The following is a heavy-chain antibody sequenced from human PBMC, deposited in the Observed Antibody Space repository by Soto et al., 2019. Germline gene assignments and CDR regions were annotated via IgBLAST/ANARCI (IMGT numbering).Heavy chain of an antibody. CDR3: ARDPGHCSSTSCSPYYYYYYMDV. V-gene: IGHV3-74*01. J-gene: IGHJ6*03. Sequence: GESLKISCAASGFTFSSYWMHWVRQAPGKGLVWVSRINSDGSSTSYADSVKGRFTISRDNAKNTLYLQMNSLRAEDTAVYYCARDPGHCSSTSCSPYYYYYYMDVWGKGTTVTVSS. D-gene: IGHD2-2*01. CDR2: INSDGSST. CDR1: GFTFSSYW.